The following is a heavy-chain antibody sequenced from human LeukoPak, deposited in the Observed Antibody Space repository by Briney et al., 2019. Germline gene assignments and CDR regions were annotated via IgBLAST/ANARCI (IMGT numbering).Heavy chain of an antibody. V-gene: IGHV4-30-2*01. CDR3: ARVRLYGDYYFDY. Sequence: SQTLSLTCAVSGGSISSGGYSWSWIRQPPGKGLEWIGYIYHSGSTYYNPSLKSRVTISVDTSKNQFSLKLSSVTAADTAVYYCARVRLYGDYYFDYWGQGTLVTVSS. J-gene: IGHJ4*02. CDR2: IYHSGST. CDR1: GGSISSGGYS. D-gene: IGHD4-17*01.